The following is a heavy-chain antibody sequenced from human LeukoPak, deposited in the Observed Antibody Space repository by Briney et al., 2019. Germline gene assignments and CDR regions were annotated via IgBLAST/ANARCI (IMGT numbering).Heavy chain of an antibody. CDR3: ARAREFMVRGSTAFDI. J-gene: IGHJ3*02. V-gene: IGHV1-46*01. Sequence: GASVKVSCKASGYTFTSYYMHWVRQAPGQGLEWMGIINPSGGSTSYAQKFQGRVTMTRDMSTSTVCMELSSLRSEDTAVYYCARAREFMVRGSTAFDIWGQGTMVTVSS. D-gene: IGHD3-10*01. CDR2: INPSGGST. CDR1: GYTFTSYY.